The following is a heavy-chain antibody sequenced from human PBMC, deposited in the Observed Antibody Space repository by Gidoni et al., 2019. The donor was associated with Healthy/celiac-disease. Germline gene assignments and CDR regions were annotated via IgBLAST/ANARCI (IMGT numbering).Heavy chain of an antibody. V-gene: IGHV3-48*03. CDR3: ARVGRYYYDSSDPVSWDFDL. CDR1: GFTFSRYE. D-gene: IGHD3-22*01. Sequence: EVQLVESGGGLVQPGGSLRLSCAASGFTFSRYEMNWVRQAPGKGLEWVSYISSSGSTIYYADSVKGRFTISRDNAKNSLYLQMNSLRAEDTAVYYCARVGRYYYDSSDPVSWDFDLWGRGTLVTVSS. CDR2: ISSSGSTI. J-gene: IGHJ2*01.